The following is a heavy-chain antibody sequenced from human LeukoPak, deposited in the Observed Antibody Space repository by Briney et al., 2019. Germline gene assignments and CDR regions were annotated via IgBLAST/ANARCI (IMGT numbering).Heavy chain of an antibody. D-gene: IGHD1-14*01. CDR1: GFTFSNYG. V-gene: IGHV3-30*02. CDR3: AKDNPLDY. CDR2: IRYDGNNK. J-gene: IGHJ4*02. Sequence: GGSLRLSCAASGFTFSNYGMLWVRQAPGKGLEWVAFIRYDGNNKLYADSVKGRFTISRDNSKNTLHLHINSLRAEDTAVYYCAKDNPLDYWGQGTLVIVSS.